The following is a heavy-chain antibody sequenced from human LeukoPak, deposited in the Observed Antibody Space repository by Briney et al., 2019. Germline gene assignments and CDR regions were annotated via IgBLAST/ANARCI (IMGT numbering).Heavy chain of an antibody. CDR2: ISGSGGST. CDR3: AKDDYGGPYYFDY. J-gene: IGHJ4*02. CDR1: GFTFSSYA. D-gene: IGHD4-23*01. V-gene: IGHV3-23*01. Sequence: GGSLRLSCAASGFTFSSYAMSWVRQAPGKGLEWVSAISGSGGSTYYADSVKGRFTISRDNSKNTLYLQMDSLRAEDTAVYYCAKDDYGGPYYFDYWGQGTLVTVSS.